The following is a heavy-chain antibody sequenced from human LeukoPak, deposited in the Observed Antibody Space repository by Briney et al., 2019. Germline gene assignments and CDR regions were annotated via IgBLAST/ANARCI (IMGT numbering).Heavy chain of an antibody. CDR2: IIPMFGIA. D-gene: IGHD1-26*01. Sequence: SVKVSCKASGGTFSRYAISWVRQAPGQGLEWMGGIIPMFGIANYAQKFQGRVTITADESTSTAYMELSSLRSEDTAVYYCARSVGAIKTPFDYWGQGTLVTVSS. V-gene: IGHV1-69*13. CDR1: GGTFSRYA. J-gene: IGHJ4*02. CDR3: ARSVGAIKTPFDY.